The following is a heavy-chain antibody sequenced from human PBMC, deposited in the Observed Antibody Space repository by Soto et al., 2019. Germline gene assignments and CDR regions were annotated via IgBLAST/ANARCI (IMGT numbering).Heavy chain of an antibody. CDR1: GGTFSSYT. V-gene: IGHV1-69*02. Sequence: SVKVSCKASGGTFSSYTISWVRQAPGQGLEWMGRIIPILGIANYAQKFQGRVTITADKSTSTAYMELSSLRSEDTAVYYCASLNAGGRSGSLFDYWGQGTLVTVSS. CDR2: IIPILGIA. J-gene: IGHJ4*02. CDR3: ASLNAGGRSGSLFDY. D-gene: IGHD3-10*01.